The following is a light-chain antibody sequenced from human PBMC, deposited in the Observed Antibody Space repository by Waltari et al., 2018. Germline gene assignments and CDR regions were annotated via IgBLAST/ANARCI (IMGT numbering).Light chain of an antibody. V-gene: IGKV3-11*01. CDR3: QQRTAWPLT. J-gene: IGKJ1*01. CDR2: DAS. CDR1: QSINRY. Sequence: EIVLTQSPATLSLSPGDRATLSCRASQSINRYLPWYQQKPGQAPSLLIYDASDRATGIPTRFSGSGSGTDFTLTISRLEPEDFAVYYCQQRTAWPLTFGQGTKVEIK.